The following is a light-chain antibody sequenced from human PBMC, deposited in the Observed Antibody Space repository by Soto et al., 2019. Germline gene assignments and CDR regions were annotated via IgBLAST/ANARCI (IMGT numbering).Light chain of an antibody. V-gene: IGKV1-9*01. Sequence: DIQLTQSPSFLSASVGDRVTITCRASQGISSSLAWYQQKPGKAPNLLIYAASTLPTGVPSRFSGSGSGTEFALPISSLQPEDFATYYCQHPYAYPLDFGQGTRLDIK. J-gene: IGKJ5*01. CDR2: AAS. CDR3: QHPYAYPLD. CDR1: QGISSS.